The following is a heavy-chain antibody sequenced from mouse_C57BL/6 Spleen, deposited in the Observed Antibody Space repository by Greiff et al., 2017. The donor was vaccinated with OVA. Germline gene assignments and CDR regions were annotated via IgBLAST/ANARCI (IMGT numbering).Heavy chain of an antibody. D-gene: IGHD1-1*01. CDR1: GYTFTSYW. V-gene: IGHV1-7*01. CDR2: INPSSGYT. CDR3: AKAGVAEGYAMDY. J-gene: IGHJ4*01. Sequence: QVQLQQSGADLAKPGASVKLSCKASGYTFTSYWMHWVKQRPGQGLEWIGYINPSSGYTKYNQKFKDKATLTADKSSSTAYMQLSSLTYEDSAVYYCAKAGVAEGYAMDYWGQGTSGTVSS.